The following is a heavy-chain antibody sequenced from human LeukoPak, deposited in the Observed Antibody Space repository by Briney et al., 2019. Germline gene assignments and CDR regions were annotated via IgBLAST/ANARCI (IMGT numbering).Heavy chain of an antibody. V-gene: IGHV4-39*01. Sequence: LGTPSLTSTVPGGSISSSSYYWGWIRQPPGKGLEWVGSIYYSGSTYYNPSLKSRVTISVDTSKNQFSLKLSSVTAADTAVYYCASCYYYDSSGYYYKAFDIWGQGTMVTVSS. D-gene: IGHD3-22*01. CDR2: IYYSGST. J-gene: IGHJ3*02. CDR1: GGSISSSSYY. CDR3: ASCYYYDSSGYYYKAFDI.